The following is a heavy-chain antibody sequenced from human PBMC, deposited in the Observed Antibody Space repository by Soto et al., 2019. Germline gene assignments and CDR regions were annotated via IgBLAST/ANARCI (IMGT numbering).Heavy chain of an antibody. Sequence: SETLSLTCSVSGGSISGSYLSWIRQSPGKGLEWLGYVYYTWSTNYSLSLSRRVIISVDTSKNEFSLRLSSVTAADTAVYFCARSVAVPGAHIDYWGQGTQVTVSS. CDR3: ARSVAVPGAHIDY. CDR2: VYYTWST. J-gene: IGHJ4*02. D-gene: IGHD2-8*02. CDR1: GGSISGSY. V-gene: IGHV4-59*01.